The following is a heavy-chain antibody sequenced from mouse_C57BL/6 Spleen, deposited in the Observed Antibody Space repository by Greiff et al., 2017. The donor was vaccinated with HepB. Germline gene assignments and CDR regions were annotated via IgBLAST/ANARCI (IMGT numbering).Heavy chain of an antibody. CDR2: ISSGSSTI. CDR1: GFTFSDYG. CDR3: ARDYDGYYDYAMDY. J-gene: IGHJ4*01. Sequence: DVQLVESGGGLVKPGGSLKLSCAASGFTFSDYGMHWVRQAPEKGLEWVAYISSGSSTIYYADTVKGRFTISRDNAKNTLFLQMTSLRSEDTAMYYCARDYDGYYDYAMDYWGQGTSVTFSS. D-gene: IGHD2-3*01. V-gene: IGHV5-17*01.